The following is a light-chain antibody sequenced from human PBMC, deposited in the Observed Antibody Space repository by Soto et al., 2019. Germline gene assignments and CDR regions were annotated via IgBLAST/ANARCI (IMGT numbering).Light chain of an antibody. CDR2: AAS. CDR1: QGISSY. Sequence: DIQMTQSPSSLSASVGDRVTITCRASQGISSYLAWYQQKPGKAPELLMYAASTLQSGVPSRFSGSGSGTDFTLIITSLQPEDVATYYCQKYNSAPPTFGGGTKVEIK. CDR3: QKYNSAPPT. J-gene: IGKJ4*01. V-gene: IGKV1-27*01.